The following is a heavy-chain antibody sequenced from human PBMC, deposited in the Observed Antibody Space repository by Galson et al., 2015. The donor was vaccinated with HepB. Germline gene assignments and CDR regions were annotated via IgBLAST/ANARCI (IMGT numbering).Heavy chain of an antibody. J-gene: IGHJ4*02. CDR1: EFTFSSLA. CDR2: ISDDGSTR. D-gene: IGHD4/OR15-4a*01. Sequence: SLRLSCAASEFTFSSLAMHWVRQAPGKGLEWVTVISDDGSTRDYTESVKGRFTISRDNSRNTLYLQMNSLRVEDTAVYYCATARCSSGAHCLRTFDLWGQGTLVTVSS. V-gene: IGHV3-30-3*01. CDR3: ATARCSSGAHCLRTFDL.